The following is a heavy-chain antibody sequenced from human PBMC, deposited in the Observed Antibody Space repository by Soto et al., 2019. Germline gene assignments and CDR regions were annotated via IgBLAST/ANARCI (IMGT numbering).Heavy chain of an antibody. CDR3: TTEALIVVVPAAMLFAFDI. J-gene: IGHJ3*02. V-gene: IGHV3-15*07. Sequence: GGSLRLSCAASGFTFSTSGMHWVRQAPGEGLEWVGLIKCKNDGGTTDYAAPVKGRFTISRDDSKNTLYLQMNSLKTEDTAVYYCTTEALIVVVPAAMLFAFDIWGQGTMVTVSS. CDR2: IKCKNDGGTT. CDR1: GFTFSTSG. D-gene: IGHD2-2*01.